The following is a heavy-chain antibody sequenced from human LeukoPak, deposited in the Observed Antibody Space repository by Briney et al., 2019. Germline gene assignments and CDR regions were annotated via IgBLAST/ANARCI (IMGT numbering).Heavy chain of an antibody. CDR1: GFTFSSYS. CDR3: ARELVSGWSPDY. CDR2: ISSSSYI. D-gene: IGHD6-19*01. J-gene: IGHJ4*02. Sequence: PGGSLRLSCAASGFTFSSYSMNWVRQAPGKGLEWVSSISSSSYIYYADSVKGRFTISRDNAKNSLYLQMNSLRAEDTAVYYCARELVSGWSPDYWGQGTLVTVSS. V-gene: IGHV3-21*01.